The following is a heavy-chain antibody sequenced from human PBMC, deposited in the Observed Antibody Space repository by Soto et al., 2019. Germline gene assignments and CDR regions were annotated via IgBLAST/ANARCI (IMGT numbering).Heavy chain of an antibody. Sequence: SETLSLTCTVSGVSISTYLWSWIRQPPGKGLEWIGYIHNSGSTNYNPSLKSRVTMSVDTSKNQFSLKLSSVTAADTAVYYCARVMIAPAASYYYYGMDVWGEGTKVTV. D-gene: IGHD2-2*01. CDR2: IHNSGST. V-gene: IGHV4-59*01. J-gene: IGHJ6*02. CDR3: ARVMIAPAASYYYYGMDV. CDR1: GVSISTYL.